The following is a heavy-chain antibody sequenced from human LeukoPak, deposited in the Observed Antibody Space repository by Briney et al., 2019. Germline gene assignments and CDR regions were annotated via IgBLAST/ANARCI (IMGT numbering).Heavy chain of an antibody. CDR1: GFTFSSYS. CDR3: ARNAY. V-gene: IGHV3-30*03. J-gene: IGHJ4*02. Sequence: GGSLRLSCAASGFTFSSYSMNWVRQAPGKGLEWVAVISYDGSNKYYADSVKGRFTISRDNSKNTLYLQMNSLRAEDTAVYYCARNAYWGQGTLVTVSS. CDR2: ISYDGSNK.